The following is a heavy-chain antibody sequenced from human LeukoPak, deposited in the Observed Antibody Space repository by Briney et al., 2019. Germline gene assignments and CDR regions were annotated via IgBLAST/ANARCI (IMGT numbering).Heavy chain of an antibody. V-gene: IGHV3-15*01. CDR3: TRRIPSPVRYFDWSFDY. Sequence: GGSLRLSCAASGITFTNAWLTWVRQAPGKGLEWVGRVKTKGDGGAADYAAPVKGRFAISRDDSTKTLYLQMNSLKTEDTAVYYCTRRIPSPVRYFDWSFDYWGQGTLVTVSS. J-gene: IGHJ4*02. D-gene: IGHD3-9*01. CDR2: VKTKGDGGAA. CDR1: GITFTNAW.